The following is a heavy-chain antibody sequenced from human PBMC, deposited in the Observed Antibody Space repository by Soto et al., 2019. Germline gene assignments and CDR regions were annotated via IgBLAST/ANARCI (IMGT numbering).Heavy chain of an antibody. J-gene: IGHJ4*02. D-gene: IGHD3-3*01. CDR1: GFSFGSYA. CDR2: ISGGDGKT. V-gene: IGHV3-23*01. Sequence: GGSLRLSCAASGFSFGSYALSWVRQAPGKGLEWVSTISGGDGKTFYADSVKGRFSISRDTSQSTLYLQMNSLRADDTAMYYCARWSYLDYWGQGTRVTVSS. CDR3: ARWSYLDY.